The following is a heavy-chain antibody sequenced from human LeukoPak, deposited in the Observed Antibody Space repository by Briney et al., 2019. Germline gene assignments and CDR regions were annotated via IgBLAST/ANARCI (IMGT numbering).Heavy chain of an antibody. V-gene: IGHV3-48*01. CDR1: GFTFSSYS. CDR2: ITRSSSAK. J-gene: IGHJ4*02. Sequence: PGGSLRLSCVAFGFTFSSYSMNWVRQAPGKGLEWVSYITRSSSAKFYADSVKGRFTISRDNAENLLYLQMNSLRAEDTAVYYCTRDQEGSDYWGQGTLVTVSS. CDR3: TRDQEGSDY.